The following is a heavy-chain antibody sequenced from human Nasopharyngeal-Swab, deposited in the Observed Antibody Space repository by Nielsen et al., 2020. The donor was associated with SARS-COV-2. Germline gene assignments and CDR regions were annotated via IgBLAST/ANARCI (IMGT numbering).Heavy chain of an antibody. J-gene: IGHJ3*02. CDR3: ARESVVTGMDDATDI. D-gene: IGHD2-21*02. CDR2: LSSDGSTK. Sequence: GGSLRLSCEASGFTFRSYAMHWVRQAPGKGLEWVAVLSSDGSTKFYADSVKGRFTISRDDAKNSVYLQMNSLRAEDTAVYYCARESVVTGMDDATDIWGQGTMVTVSS. CDR1: GFTFRSYA. V-gene: IGHV3-30-3*01.